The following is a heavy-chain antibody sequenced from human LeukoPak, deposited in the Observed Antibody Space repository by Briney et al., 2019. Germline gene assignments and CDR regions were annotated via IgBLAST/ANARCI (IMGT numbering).Heavy chain of an antibody. Sequence: GGSLRLSCAASGFSFDDYAMSWVRQAPGKGLEWVSAISGSGGSTYYADSVKGRFTISRDNSKNTLYLQMNSLRAEDTAVYYCAKEVIAVAGTEDYWGQGTLVTVSS. CDR3: AKEVIAVAGTEDY. CDR1: GFSFDDYA. D-gene: IGHD6-19*01. J-gene: IGHJ4*02. CDR2: ISGSGGST. V-gene: IGHV3-23*01.